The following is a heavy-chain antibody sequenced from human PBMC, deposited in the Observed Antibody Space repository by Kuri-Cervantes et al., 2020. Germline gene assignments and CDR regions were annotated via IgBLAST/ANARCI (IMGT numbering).Heavy chain of an antibody. Sequence: LTCAASGFTVSTNYMSWVRQAPGKGLEWVSGISWNSGSIGYADSVKGRFTISRDNAKNSLYLQMNSLRAEDTAVYYCARDPEALTGYPREYFDLWGRGTLVTVSS. CDR1: GFTVSTNY. CDR3: ARDPEALTGYPREYFDL. V-gene: IGHV3-9*01. J-gene: IGHJ2*01. D-gene: IGHD3-9*01. CDR2: ISWNSGSI.